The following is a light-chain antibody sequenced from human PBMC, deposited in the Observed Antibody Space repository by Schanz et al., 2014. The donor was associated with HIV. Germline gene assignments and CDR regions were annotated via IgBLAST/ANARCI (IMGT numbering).Light chain of an antibody. CDR1: SSNIGAGYD. V-gene: IGLV1-40*01. CDR3: QSYDSSLSGVL. J-gene: IGLJ2*01. CDR2: GNS. Sequence: QSVLTQPPSVSGAPGQRVTISCAGSSSNIGAGYDVHWYQQLPETAPKLLIYGNSNRPSGVPDRFSGSKSGTSASLAITGLQDEDEADYYCQSYDSSLSGVLFGGGTKLTVL.